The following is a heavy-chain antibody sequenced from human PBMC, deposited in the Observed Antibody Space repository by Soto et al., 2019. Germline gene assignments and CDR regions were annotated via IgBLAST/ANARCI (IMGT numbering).Heavy chain of an antibody. V-gene: IGHV3-48*01. CDR1: GFTFSSYS. CDR2: ISSSSTI. D-gene: IGHD3-3*01. Sequence: GGSLRLSCAASGFTFSSYSMNWVRQAPGKGLEWVSYISSSSTIYYADSVKGRFTISRDNAKNSLYLQMNSLRAEDTAVYYCARKSITIFGVVKRPNWFDPWGQGTLVTVSS. J-gene: IGHJ5*02. CDR3: ARKSITIFGVVKRPNWFDP.